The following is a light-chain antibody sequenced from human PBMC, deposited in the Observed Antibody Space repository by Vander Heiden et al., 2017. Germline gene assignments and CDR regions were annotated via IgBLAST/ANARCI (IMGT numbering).Light chain of an antibody. Sequence: SVLTQPPSVARAPGQLVTLSCTGSSCNIGAGYDVHWYQQLPGTAPKLLINGNSNRPSGVPDRFSGSKSGTSASLAITGLQAEDEADYYCQSYDSSLSGVVFGGGTKLTVL. CDR2: GNS. J-gene: IGLJ2*01. CDR3: QSYDSSLSGVV. CDR1: SCNIGAGYD. V-gene: IGLV1-40*01.